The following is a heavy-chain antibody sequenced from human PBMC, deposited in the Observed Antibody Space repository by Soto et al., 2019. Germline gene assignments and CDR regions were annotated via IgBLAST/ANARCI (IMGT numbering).Heavy chain of an antibody. J-gene: IGHJ6*02. Sequence: PGGSLRLSCAVSGFTFSRYTMHWVRQAPGKGLEWVALISYDESNQYYADSVKGRFTISRDTSKNTLYLQMNSLRPEDTAVYYCARGGVDYAMDVWGQGTTVTVSS. D-gene: IGHD2-8*01. V-gene: IGHV3-30-3*01. CDR3: ARGGVDYAMDV. CDR1: GFTFSRYT. CDR2: ISYDESNQ.